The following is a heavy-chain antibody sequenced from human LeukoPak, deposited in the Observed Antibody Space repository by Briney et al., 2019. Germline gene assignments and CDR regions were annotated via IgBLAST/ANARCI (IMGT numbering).Heavy chain of an antibody. V-gene: IGHV3-7*01. Sequence: GGSLRLSCAASGFTFSTSWMSWVRQAPGKGLEWVANIKQDGSEKYYVDSVKGRFTISRDNAKNSLYLQMNSLRAEDTAVYYCARHSTGPGGDYWGQGTLVTVSS. J-gene: IGHJ4*02. D-gene: IGHD1-1*01. CDR3: ARHSTGPGGDY. CDR1: GFTFSTSW. CDR2: IKQDGSEK.